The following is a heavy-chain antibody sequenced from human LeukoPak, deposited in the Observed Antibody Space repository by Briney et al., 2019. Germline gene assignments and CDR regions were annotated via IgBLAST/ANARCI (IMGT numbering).Heavy chain of an antibody. CDR1: GFTFSIYA. Sequence: PGGSLRLSCAASGFTFSIYAMSWVRQAPGKGLEWVAVIWYDGSNKYYADSVKGRFTISRDNSKNTLYLQMNSLRAEDTAVYYCAKWPAMGDSHDAFDIWGQGTMVTVSS. CDR3: AKWPAMGDSHDAFDI. J-gene: IGHJ3*02. D-gene: IGHD2-21*01. CDR2: IWYDGSNK. V-gene: IGHV3-33*06.